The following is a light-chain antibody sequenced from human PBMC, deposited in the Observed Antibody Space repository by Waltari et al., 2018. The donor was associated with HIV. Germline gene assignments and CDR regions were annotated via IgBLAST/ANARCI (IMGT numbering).Light chain of an antibody. V-gene: IGLV4-69*01. J-gene: IGLJ2*01. CDR3: QTWGSGIHVV. CDR2: VNSDGSH. Sequence: QLALTQSPSAPASVGASVNLTCTLSSGHSNSDIAWHQQQPEKGPRCCMQVNSDGSHKKEDGVPDRFSGSSSGAERYLTVSSLQSEDEGDYYCQTWGSGIHVVFGGGTKVTVL. CDR1: SGHSNSD.